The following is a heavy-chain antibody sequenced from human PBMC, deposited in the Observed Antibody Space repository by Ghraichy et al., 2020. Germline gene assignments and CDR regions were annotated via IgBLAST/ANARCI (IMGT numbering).Heavy chain of an antibody. J-gene: IGHJ4*02. Sequence: SETLSLTCTVSGGSISSSSYYWGWIRQPPGKGLEWIGSIYYSGSTYYNPSLKSRVTISVDTSKNQFSLKLSSVTAADTAVYYWPRAITYYDLLTGSIPRGYFDYWGQGTLVTVSS. D-gene: IGHD3-9*01. V-gene: IGHV4-39*01. CDR3: PRAITYYDLLTGSIPRGYFDY. CDR2: IYYSGST. CDR1: GGSISSSSYY.